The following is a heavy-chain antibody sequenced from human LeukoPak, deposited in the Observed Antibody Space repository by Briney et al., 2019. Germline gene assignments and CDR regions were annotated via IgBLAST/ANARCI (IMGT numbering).Heavy chain of an antibody. Sequence: GGSLRLSCAASGFTFSSYAMKWVRQAPGKGLEWVSYISGSGNTIYYADSVKGRFSISRDNAKNSLYLQMNSLRDEDTAVYYCARDFYYGSGSSLDYWGQGNLVTVSS. CDR3: ARDFYYGSGSSLDY. CDR2: ISGSGNTI. D-gene: IGHD3-10*01. J-gene: IGHJ4*02. CDR1: GFTFSSYA. V-gene: IGHV3-48*02.